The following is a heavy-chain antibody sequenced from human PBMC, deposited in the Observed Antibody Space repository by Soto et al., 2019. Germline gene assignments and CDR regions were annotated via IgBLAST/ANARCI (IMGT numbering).Heavy chain of an antibody. CDR1: GGSISSGDYY. CDR3: ARVTPEVGQLDGWFEP. J-gene: IGHJ5*02. Sequence: QVQLQESGPGLVKPSQTLSLTCTVSGGSISSGDYYWSWIRQPPGKGLEWIGYIYYSGSTYYNPSAKSRVTISVDTSKNQFSLTLSSVTAEDTAVYYCARVTPEVGQLDGWFEPWGQGTLVTVSS. D-gene: IGHD6-6*01. CDR2: IYYSGST. V-gene: IGHV4-30-4*08.